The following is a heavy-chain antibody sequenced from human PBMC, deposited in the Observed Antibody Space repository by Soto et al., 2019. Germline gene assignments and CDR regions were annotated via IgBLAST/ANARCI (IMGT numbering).Heavy chain of an antibody. CDR2: IIPMFGTT. CDR3: AGDAIPGISWSFWFGP. CDR1: GGTFSRHA. Sequence: QVQLVQSGSEVKMPGSSVKVSCKTSGGTFSRHAINWVRQAPGQGLEWMGGIIPMFGTTNYAQKFKGKVTIRADESTCPANSELSSLRSEDAAVYYCAGDAIPGISWSFWFGPWGQGTLVSVSS. J-gene: IGHJ5*01. V-gene: IGHV1-69*01. D-gene: IGHD2-21*01.